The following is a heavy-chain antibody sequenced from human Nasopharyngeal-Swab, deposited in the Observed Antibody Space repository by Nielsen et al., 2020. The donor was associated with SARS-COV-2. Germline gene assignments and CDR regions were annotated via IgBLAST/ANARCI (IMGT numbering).Heavy chain of an antibody. CDR1: GFTFSSYD. Sequence: GGSLRLSCAASGFTFSSYDMNWVRQAPGKGLEWVSFISSSGSTIYYADSVKGRFTISRDNAKNSLYLQMNSLRAEDTAVYYCATEVRITMIVVVITKAFDIWGQGTMVTVSS. D-gene: IGHD3-22*01. V-gene: IGHV3-48*03. CDR2: ISSSGSTI. CDR3: ATEVRITMIVVVITKAFDI. J-gene: IGHJ3*02.